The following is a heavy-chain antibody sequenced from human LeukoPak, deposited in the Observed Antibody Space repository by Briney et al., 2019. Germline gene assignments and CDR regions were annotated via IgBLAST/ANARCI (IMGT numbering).Heavy chain of an antibody. CDR1: GFTFSSYS. Sequence: GGSLRLSCAASGFTFSSYSMNWVRQAPGKGLEWVSYISSSSTIYYADSVKGRFTISRDNAKNSLYLQMNSLRDEDTAVYYCAREWLLFRRGYFDYWGQGTLVTVSS. CDR2: ISSSSTI. D-gene: IGHD3-3*01. CDR3: AREWLLFRRGYFDY. J-gene: IGHJ4*02. V-gene: IGHV3-48*02.